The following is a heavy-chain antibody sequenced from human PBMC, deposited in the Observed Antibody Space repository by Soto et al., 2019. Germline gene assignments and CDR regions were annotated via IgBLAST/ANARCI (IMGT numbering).Heavy chain of an antibody. CDR3: ARDRYSSSSSYYYYGMDV. J-gene: IGHJ6*02. V-gene: IGHV1-69*13. CDR2: IIPIFGTA. D-gene: IGHD6-6*01. Sequence: ASVKVSCKASGGTFSSYAISWVRQAPGQGLEWMGGIIPIFGTANYAQKFQGRVTITADESTSTAYMELSSLRSEDTAVYYCARDRYSSSSSYYYYGMDVWGQGTTVTVSS. CDR1: GGTFSSYA.